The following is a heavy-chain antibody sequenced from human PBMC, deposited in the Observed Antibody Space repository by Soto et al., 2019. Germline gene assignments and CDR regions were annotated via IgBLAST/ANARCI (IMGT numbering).Heavy chain of an antibody. V-gene: IGHV5-10-1*01. D-gene: IGHD3-10*01. CDR1: GYSFTSYW. CDR2: IDPSDSYT. CDR3: AVVILLGGVGYYYYGMDV. Sequence: GESLKISCKGSGYSFTSYWISWVRQMPGKGLEWMGRIDPSDSYTNYSPSFQGHVTISADKSISTAYLQWSSLKAADTAMYYCAVVILLGGVGYYYYGMDVWGQGTTVTVSS. J-gene: IGHJ6*02.